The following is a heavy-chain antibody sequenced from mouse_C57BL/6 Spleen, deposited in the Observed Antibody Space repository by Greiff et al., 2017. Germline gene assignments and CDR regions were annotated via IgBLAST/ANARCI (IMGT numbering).Heavy chain of an antibody. CDR2: IWGGGST. V-gene: IGHV2-9*01. CDR1: GFSLTSYG. Sequence: VQLQQSGPGLVAPSQCLSITCTASGFSLTSYGVDWVRQPPGKGLEWLGVIWGGGSTNYNSALMSSLSISEDNSKSKVYIKMNSLQTDDTAMYYCARRGWTEAMDYWGQGTSVTVSS. CDR3: ARRGWTEAMDY. J-gene: IGHJ4*01.